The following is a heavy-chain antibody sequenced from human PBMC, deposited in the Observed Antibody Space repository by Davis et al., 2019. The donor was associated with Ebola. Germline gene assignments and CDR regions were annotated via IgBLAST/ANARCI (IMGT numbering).Heavy chain of an antibody. CDR2: INHSGST. CDR3: AREAGY. Sequence: MPSETLSLTCTVSGGSIRKTTYYWAWIRQPPGKGLEWIGEINHSGSTNYNPSLKSRVTISVDTSKNQFSLKLSSVTAADTAVYYCAREAGYWGQGTLVTVSS. J-gene: IGHJ4*02. V-gene: IGHV4-39*02. CDR1: GGSIRKTTYY. D-gene: IGHD6-19*01.